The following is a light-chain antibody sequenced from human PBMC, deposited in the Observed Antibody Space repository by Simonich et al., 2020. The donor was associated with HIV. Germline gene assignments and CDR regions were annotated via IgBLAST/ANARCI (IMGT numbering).Light chain of an antibody. CDR1: SSDVGGYNS. CDR3: SSYTSSSTLV. Sequence: QSALTQPASVSGSPGQSITISCTGTSSDVGGYNSVSWYQKHPGKAPKLMIYDVNKRPSGISNRFSGSKSGNTASLTISGLQAEDEADYYCSSYTSSSTLVFGGGTKLTVL. V-gene: IGLV2-14*01. CDR2: DVN. J-gene: IGLJ2*01.